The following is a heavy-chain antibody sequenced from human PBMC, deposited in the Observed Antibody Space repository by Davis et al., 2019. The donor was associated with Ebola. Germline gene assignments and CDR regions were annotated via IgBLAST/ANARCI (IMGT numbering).Heavy chain of an antibody. J-gene: IGHJ3*02. CDR3: ARGPYYYDRSGYYHVFDI. CDR1: GGSISSSSYY. D-gene: IGHD3-22*01. V-gene: IGHV4-39*02. Sequence: MPSETLSLTCTVSGGSISSSSYYWGWIRQPPGKGLEWIGSIYYSGSTYYNPSLRSRVTVSVDTSKNQLSLKLTSMTAADTAVYYCARGPYYYDRSGYYHVFDIWGQGTMVTVSS. CDR2: IYYSGST.